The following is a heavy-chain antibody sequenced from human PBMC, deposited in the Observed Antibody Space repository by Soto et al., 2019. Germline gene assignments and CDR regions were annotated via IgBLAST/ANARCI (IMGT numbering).Heavy chain of an antibody. J-gene: IGHJ5*02. D-gene: IGHD5-12*01. CDR3: ARVQRYSGSYRWFDP. CDR2: IYDTGSV. CDR1: GGSIRDYY. Sequence: PSETLSLTCTVSGGSIRDYYWSWIRQPAGKGLEWIGRIYDTGSVNYNPSLKSRVTMSVDTSQNQLSLKLSPVTTADTAVYYCARVQRYSGSYRWFDPWGQGTLVTVSS. V-gene: IGHV4-4*07.